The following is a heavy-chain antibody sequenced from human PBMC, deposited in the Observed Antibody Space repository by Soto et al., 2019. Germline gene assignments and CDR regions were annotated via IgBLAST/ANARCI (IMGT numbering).Heavy chain of an antibody. CDR3: AKDGGYMDPWASDY. CDR1: GLAFAAYG. CDR2: VSGSGTST. D-gene: IGHD2-2*02. J-gene: IGHJ4*02. V-gene: IGHV3-23*01. Sequence: EVRLLESGGGLVQPGESLRLSCTASGLAFAAYGMRWIRRAPGKGLEWVSTVSGSGTSTYYADSVRGRFTISRDNSRNTVYLQMNSLRGEDTAVYYCAKDGGYMDPWASDYWGQGALVTVSS.